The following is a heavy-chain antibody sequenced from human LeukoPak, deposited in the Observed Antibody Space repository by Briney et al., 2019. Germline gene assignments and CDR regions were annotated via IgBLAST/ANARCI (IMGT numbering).Heavy chain of an antibody. D-gene: IGHD3-16*01. CDR3: ARVGDEVAYTRGYLDY. V-gene: IGHV3-7*05. J-gene: IGHJ4*02. CDR2: INEDGSVK. CDR1: GFTFSNYC. Sequence: GGSLRLSCAASGFTFSNYCMSWVRQAPGKGLEWVGNINEDGSVKYYVDSVKGRFTISRDNAKNSLYLQMNSLRAEDTAVYYCARVGDEVAYTRGYLDYWGQGTLVTVSS.